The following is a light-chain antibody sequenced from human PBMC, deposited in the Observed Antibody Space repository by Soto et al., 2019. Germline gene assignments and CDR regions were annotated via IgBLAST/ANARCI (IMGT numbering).Light chain of an antibody. Sequence: TQSPGTLSSSPGERATLSCRASQAVSSNYLAWYQQKPGQAPRPLIYGESTRATGIPARFSGSGSGTEFTLTISSLQSEDFAVYYCQQYNNWPTFGQGTKVDIK. J-gene: IGKJ1*01. CDR2: GES. CDR1: QAVSSN. V-gene: IGKV3-15*01. CDR3: QQYNNWPT.